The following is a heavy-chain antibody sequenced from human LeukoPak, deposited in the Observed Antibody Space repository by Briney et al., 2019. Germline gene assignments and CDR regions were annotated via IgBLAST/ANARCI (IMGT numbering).Heavy chain of an antibody. Sequence: PGGSLRLSCAASGFTFSSYDMHWVRQATGKGLEWVSAIGTAGDTYYPGSVKGRFTISRENAKNSLYLQMNSLRAGDTAVYYCARILTRGSVVVPAAASPYDAFDIWGQGTMVTVSS. D-gene: IGHD2-2*01. V-gene: IGHV3-13*01. CDR2: IGTAGDT. CDR3: ARILTRGSVVVPAAASPYDAFDI. CDR1: GFTFSSYD. J-gene: IGHJ3*02.